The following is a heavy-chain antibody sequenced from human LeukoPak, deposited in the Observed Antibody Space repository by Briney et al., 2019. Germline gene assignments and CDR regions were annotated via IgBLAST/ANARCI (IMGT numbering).Heavy chain of an antibody. V-gene: IGHV3-11*01. CDR1: GFTFSDYY. CDR3: AGEGYGDYDGDY. Sequence: GGSLRLSCAASGFTFSDYYMSWIRQAPGKGLEWVSYISNSGSTIYCADSVKGRFTISRDNAKKSLYLQMNSLRAEDTAVYYCAGEGYGDYDGDYWGQGTLVTVSS. CDR2: ISNSGSTI. J-gene: IGHJ4*02. D-gene: IGHD4-17*01.